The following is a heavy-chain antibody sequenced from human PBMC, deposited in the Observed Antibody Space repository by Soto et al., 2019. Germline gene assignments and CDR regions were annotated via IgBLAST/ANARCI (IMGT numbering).Heavy chain of an antibody. CDR1: GYTFTDYY. J-gene: IGHJ4*02. Sequence: ASVKVSCKASGYTFTDYYLNWVRQAPGQGLEWMGWINPHSGGTNYAQKFQGRVTMTRDTSINTAYMDLSSLRSDDTAVCFCARAHYYDSWDNYFDYWGQGALVTVSS. D-gene: IGHD3-22*01. CDR2: INPHSGGT. CDR3: ARAHYYDSWDNYFDY. V-gene: IGHV1-2*02.